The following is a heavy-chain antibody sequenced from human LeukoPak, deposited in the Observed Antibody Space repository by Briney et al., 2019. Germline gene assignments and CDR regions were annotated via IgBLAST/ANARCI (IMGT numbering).Heavy chain of an antibody. CDR3: AKDLLGYCSGGSCPSGY. V-gene: IGHV3-33*06. Sequence: PGGSLRLSCAASGFTFSSYGMHRVRQAPGKGLEWVAVIWYDGSNKYYADSVKGRFTISRDNSKNTLYLQMNSLRAEDTAVYYCAKDLLGYCSGGSCPSGYWGQGTLVTVSS. D-gene: IGHD2-15*01. J-gene: IGHJ4*02. CDR2: IWYDGSNK. CDR1: GFTFSSYG.